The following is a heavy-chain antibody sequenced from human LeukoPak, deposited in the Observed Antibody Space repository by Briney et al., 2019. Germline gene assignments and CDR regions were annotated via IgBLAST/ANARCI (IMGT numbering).Heavy chain of an antibody. J-gene: IGHJ4*02. CDR1: GGSFSGYY. Sequence: KPSETLSLTCAVYGGSFSGYYRSWIRQPPGKGLEWIGEINHSGSTNYNPSLKSRVTISVDTSKNQFSLKLSSVTAADTAVYYCARATYCSSSSCPPSVRPYYFDYWGQGTLVTVSS. CDR2: INHSGST. CDR3: ARATYCSSSSCPPSVRPYYFDY. D-gene: IGHD2-2*01. V-gene: IGHV4-34*01.